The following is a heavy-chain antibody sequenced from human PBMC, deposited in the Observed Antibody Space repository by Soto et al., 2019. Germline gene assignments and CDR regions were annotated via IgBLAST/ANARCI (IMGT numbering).Heavy chain of an antibody. J-gene: IGHJ4*02. D-gene: IGHD5-12*01. CDR3: AAGGGLPRYS. CDR2: IYHSGST. Sequence: QLQLQESGSGLVKPSQTLSLTCAVSGGSISSGGYSWSWIRQPPGKGLEWIGYIYHSGSTYYNPPPETRVTISVDRSKDQCSLKLSSVTAADTAVYYCAAGGGLPRYSWGQGTLGTGSS. V-gene: IGHV4-30-2*01. CDR1: GGSISSGGYS.